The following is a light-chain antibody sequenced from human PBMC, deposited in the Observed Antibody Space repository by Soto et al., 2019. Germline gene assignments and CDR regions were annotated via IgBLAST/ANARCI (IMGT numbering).Light chain of an antibody. CDR2: GAS. V-gene: IGKV3-20*01. CDR3: QQYGSSPLA. CDR1: QSVSSSY. Sequence: EMVLTQSPGTLSLSPGQRATLSFRASQSVSSSYLAWYQQKPGQAPRLLIYGASSRATGIPDRFSGSGSGTDFTLTISRLEPEDFAVYYCQQYGSSPLAFGQGTKVEIK. J-gene: IGKJ1*01.